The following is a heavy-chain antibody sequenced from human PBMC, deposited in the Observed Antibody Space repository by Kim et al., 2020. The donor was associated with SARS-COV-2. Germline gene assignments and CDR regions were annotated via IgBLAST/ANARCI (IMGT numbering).Heavy chain of an antibody. J-gene: IGHJ6*02. D-gene: IGHD5-18*01. V-gene: IGHV3-48*03. CDR3: ASAKYSYGYESVDYGMDV. Sequence: NSRFTISRDNAKSSLYLQMNSLRAEDTAVYYCASAKYSYGYESVDYGMDVWGQGTTVTVSS.